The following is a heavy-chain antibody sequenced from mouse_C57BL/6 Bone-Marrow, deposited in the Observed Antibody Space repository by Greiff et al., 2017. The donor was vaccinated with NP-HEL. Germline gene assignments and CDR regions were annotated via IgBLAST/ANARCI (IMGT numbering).Heavy chain of an antibody. CDR3: ARHAITFGDY. V-gene: IGHV5-6*01. J-gene: IGHJ3*01. D-gene: IGHD1-2*01. Sequence: EVKLVESGGDLVKPGGSLKLSCAASGFTFSSYGMSWVRQTPDKRLEWVATISSGGSYTYYPDSVKGRFTMSRDNAKNTLYLQMSSLKSEDTAMYYCARHAITFGDYWGQGTLVTVSA. CDR1: GFTFSSYG. CDR2: ISSGGSYT.